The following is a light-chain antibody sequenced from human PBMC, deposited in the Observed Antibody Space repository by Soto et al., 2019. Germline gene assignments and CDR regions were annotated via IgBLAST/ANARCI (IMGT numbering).Light chain of an antibody. V-gene: IGKV3-20*01. Sequence: EIGLSQSPGTLSLHTGERATLSFRASQSVSSSYLAWYQQKPGQAPRLLIYGASSRATGIPDRFSGSGSGTDFTLTISRLEPEDFAVYYSPLSAISLSPFAQGTKVDIK. CDR1: QSVSSSY. CDR2: GAS. CDR3: PLSAISLSP. J-gene: IGKJ1*01.